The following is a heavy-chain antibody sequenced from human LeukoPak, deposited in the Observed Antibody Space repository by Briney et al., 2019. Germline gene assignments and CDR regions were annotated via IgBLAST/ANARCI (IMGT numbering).Heavy chain of an antibody. Sequence: QPGGSLRLSCSASGFPFSSNAMHWVRQAPGKGLDYVSAISSNGGSTYYADSVKGRFTISRDNSKNTLYLQMSSLRAEDTAVYYCVKDREGDYGDRYYFDYWGQGTLVTVSS. J-gene: IGHJ4*02. CDR2: ISSNGGST. D-gene: IGHD4-17*01. CDR1: GFPFSSNA. CDR3: VKDREGDYGDRYYFDY. V-gene: IGHV3-64D*06.